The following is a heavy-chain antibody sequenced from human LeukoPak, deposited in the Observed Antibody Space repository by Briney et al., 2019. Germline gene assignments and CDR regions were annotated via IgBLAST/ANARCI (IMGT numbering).Heavy chain of an antibody. D-gene: IGHD4-17*01. V-gene: IGHV3-21*01. J-gene: IGHJ4*02. CDR1: GFTFSSYS. CDR2: ISSSSSYI. Sequence: GGSLRLSCAASGFTFSSYSMNWVRQAPGKGLEWVSSISSSSSYIYYADSVKGRFTISRDNAKNSLYLQMNSLRTEDTAVYYCARDFYGDSAVDYWGQGTLVTVSS. CDR3: ARDFYGDSAVDY.